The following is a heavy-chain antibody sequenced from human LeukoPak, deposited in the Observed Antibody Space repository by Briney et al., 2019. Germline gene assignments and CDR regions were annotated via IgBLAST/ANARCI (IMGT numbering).Heavy chain of an antibody. D-gene: IGHD2-21*02. CDR3: ARISSYCGGDCYFADYYYMDV. Sequence: GGSLRLSCAASGFTFSSYWMTWVRQAPGKGLEWVANIKHDGSEKYYLDSVKGRFTISRDNAKNSLYLQMNSLRAEDTAVYYCARISSYCGGDCYFADYYYMDVWGKGTTVTISS. CDR1: GFTFSSYW. V-gene: IGHV3-7*01. J-gene: IGHJ6*03. CDR2: IKHDGSEK.